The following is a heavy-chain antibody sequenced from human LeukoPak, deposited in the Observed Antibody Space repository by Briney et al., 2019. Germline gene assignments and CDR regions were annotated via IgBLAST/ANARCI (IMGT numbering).Heavy chain of an antibody. V-gene: IGHV1-46*01. Sequence: ASVKVSCKASGYTFTSYYMHWVRQAPGQGLEWMGIINPSGGSTSYAQKFQGRVTMTRDTSTSTVYMGLSSLRSEDTAVYYCARDLTDYYDSRGYFDYWGQGTLVTVSS. J-gene: IGHJ4*02. CDR3: ARDLTDYYDSRGYFDY. CDR2: INPSGGST. D-gene: IGHD3-22*01. CDR1: GYTFTSYY.